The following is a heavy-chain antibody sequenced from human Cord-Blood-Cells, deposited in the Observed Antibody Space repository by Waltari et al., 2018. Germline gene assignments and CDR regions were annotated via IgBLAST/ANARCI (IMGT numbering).Heavy chain of an antibody. J-gene: IGHJ6*03. CDR2: INPNSGGT. V-gene: IGHV1-2*02. CDR1: GYTFTGYY. Sequence: QVQLVQSGAEVKKPGASVKVSCKASGYTFTGYYMHWVRQAPGQGLEWMGWINPNSGGTNDAQKFQGRVTMTRDTSISTAYMELSRLRSDDTAVYYCARGYYYYYYMDVWGKGTTVTVSS. CDR3: ARGYYYYYYMDV.